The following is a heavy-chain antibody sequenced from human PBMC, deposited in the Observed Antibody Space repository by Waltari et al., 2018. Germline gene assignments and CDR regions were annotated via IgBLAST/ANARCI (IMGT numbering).Heavy chain of an antibody. CDR3: ARDLIAAAGISYYGMDV. J-gene: IGHJ6*02. Sequence: QVQLVESGGGVVQPGRSLRLSCAASRFTFISYGMHWFRQDPGKGVQRVAVIWYDGSNKYYADSVKGRFTISRDNSKNTLYLQMNSLRAEDTAVYYCARDLIAAAGISYYGMDVWGQGTTVTVSS. V-gene: IGHV3-33*01. D-gene: IGHD6-13*01. CDR2: IWYDGSNK. CDR1: RFTFISYG.